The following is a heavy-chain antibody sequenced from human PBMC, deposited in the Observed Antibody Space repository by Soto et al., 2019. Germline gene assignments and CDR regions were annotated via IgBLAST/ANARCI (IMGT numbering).Heavy chain of an antibody. V-gene: IGHV4-39*01. Sequence: PSGALSLISTASGGSVISAISFWGCIRRPPGKGLEWNGSIHYSGRTYYNPSLKSRVTIAVDTSKNQFARNPSSVTAAATAVYNCASLHYGSDGYYIAVYWFNLWGQGNLITVS. CDR2: IHYSGRT. J-gene: IGHJ5*02. D-gene: IGHD3-10*01. CDR3: ASLHYGSDGYYIAVYWFNL. CDR1: GGSVISAISF.